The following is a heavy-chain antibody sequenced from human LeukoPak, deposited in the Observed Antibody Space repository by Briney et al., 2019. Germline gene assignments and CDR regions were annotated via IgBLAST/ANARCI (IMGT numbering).Heavy chain of an antibody. Sequence: SETLSLTCTVSGGSISSYYWTWIRQPPGKGLEWIGYIFYSGSTKYNPFLKSRVTISVDTSKNQFSLKLISVTAADTAVYYCARDRRDTYGHQFDYWGQGTLVTVSS. CDR3: ARDRRDTYGHQFDY. CDR1: GGSISSYY. CDR2: IFYSGST. D-gene: IGHD5-18*01. V-gene: IGHV4-59*01. J-gene: IGHJ4*02.